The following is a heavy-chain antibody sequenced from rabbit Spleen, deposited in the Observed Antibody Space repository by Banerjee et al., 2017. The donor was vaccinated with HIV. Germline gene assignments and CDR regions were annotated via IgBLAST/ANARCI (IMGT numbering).Heavy chain of an antibody. J-gene: IGHJ4*01. Sequence: QEQLVESGGGLVQPGGSLKLSCKASGFDFSSWGVSWVRQAPGKGLEWIGYIDPVFSSTYYASWVNGRFTISSHNAQNTLYLQLNSLTAADTATYFCVRDLGYDDYSEKGYFNLWGPGTLVTVS. V-gene: IGHV1S47*01. CDR2: IDPVFSST. CDR3: VRDLGYDDYSEKGYFNL. CDR1: GFDFSSWG. D-gene: IGHD2-1*01.